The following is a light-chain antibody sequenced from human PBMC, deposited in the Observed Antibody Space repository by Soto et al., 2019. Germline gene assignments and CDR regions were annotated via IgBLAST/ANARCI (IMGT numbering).Light chain of an antibody. J-gene: IGKJ4*01. CDR2: DAS. CDR3: QQRSNWLT. V-gene: IGKV3-11*01. Sequence: ETLMTQYPATLSVSPGERATLSCRASQSVSSYLAWYQQKPGQAPRLLIYDASNRATGIPARLSGSGSGTEFTLTISSIEPEDSAVYYCQQRSNWLTFGGGIKVDIK. CDR1: QSVSSY.